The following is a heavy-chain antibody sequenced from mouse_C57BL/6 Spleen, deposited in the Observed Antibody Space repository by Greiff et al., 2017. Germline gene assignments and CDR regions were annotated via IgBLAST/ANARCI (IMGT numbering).Heavy chain of an antibody. J-gene: IGHJ2*01. CDR1: GYTFTDYN. Sequence: EVQLQQSGPELVKPGASVKIPCKASGYTFTDYNMDWVKHSHGKSLEWIGDINPNNGGTIYNQKFKGKATLTVDKSSSTAYMELRSLTSEDTAVYYCARTSPDWDYFDYWGQGTTLTVSS. CDR3: ARTSPDWDYFDY. CDR2: INPNNGGT. D-gene: IGHD4-1*01. V-gene: IGHV1-18*01.